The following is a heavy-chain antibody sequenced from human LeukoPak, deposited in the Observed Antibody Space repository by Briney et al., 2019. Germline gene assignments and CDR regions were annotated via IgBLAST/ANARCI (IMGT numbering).Heavy chain of an antibody. Sequence: ASVKVSCKASGYTFTDNHLYWVRQAPGQGLEWMGWIDPNSGGPNYAQKFQGRVTMTRDTSISTAYMELSRLRSDDTAVYYCTTYYDFWSGFDYWGQGTLVTVSS. J-gene: IGHJ4*02. D-gene: IGHD3-3*01. V-gene: IGHV1-2*02. CDR2: IDPNSGGP. CDR1: GYTFTDNH. CDR3: TTYYDFWSGFDY.